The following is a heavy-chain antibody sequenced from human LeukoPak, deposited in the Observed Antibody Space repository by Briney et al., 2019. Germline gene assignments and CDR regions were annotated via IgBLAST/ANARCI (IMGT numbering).Heavy chain of an antibody. V-gene: IGHV3-30*04. CDR2: ISSDGSKK. D-gene: IGHD3-10*01. J-gene: IGHJ5*02. CDR3: AKDIYPVHGAGSYFWFDP. Sequence: PGGSLRLSCEVSGFTFSSYAMHCVRQAPGKGLEWVAVISSDGSKKDYADSVKGRFTISRDNAKNSLYLQMNSLRAEDTALYYCAKDIYPVHGAGSYFWFDPWGQGTLVTVSS. CDR1: GFTFSSYA.